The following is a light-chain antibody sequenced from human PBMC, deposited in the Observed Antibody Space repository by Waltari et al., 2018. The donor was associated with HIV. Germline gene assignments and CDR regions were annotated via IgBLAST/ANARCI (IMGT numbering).Light chain of an antibody. CDR2: DAS. Sequence: EIVLTQSPATLSLSPGERATLSCRPSQSVSNYLVWYQQKPGQAPRLLIYDASTRATGIPARFSGSGSGTDFTLTISSLEPEDFAVYYCQQRSNWPPITFGQGTRLEIK. CDR1: QSVSNY. J-gene: IGKJ5*01. V-gene: IGKV3-11*01. CDR3: QQRSNWPPIT.